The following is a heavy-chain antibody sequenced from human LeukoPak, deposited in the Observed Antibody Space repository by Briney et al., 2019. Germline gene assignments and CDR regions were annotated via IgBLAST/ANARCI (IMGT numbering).Heavy chain of an antibody. CDR2: IYYSGST. D-gene: IGHD3-16*01. V-gene: IGHV4-39*01. CDR3: ASLNLGDY. J-gene: IGHJ4*02. Sequence: SETLSLTCTVSGGSISSSSYYCGWIRQPPGKGLEWSGSIYYSGSTYYNPSLKSRVTISVDTSKNQFSLKLSSVTAADTAVYYCASLNLGDYWGQGTLVTVSS. CDR1: GGSISSSSYY.